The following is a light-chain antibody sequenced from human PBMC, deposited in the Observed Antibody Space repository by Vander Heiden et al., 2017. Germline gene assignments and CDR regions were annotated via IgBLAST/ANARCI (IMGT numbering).Light chain of an antibody. Sequence: IVLTQPPGTLSSSPGEGATLSCRASQSVSSSYLAWYQQKPGQAPRLLIYGASSRATGIPDRFSGSGSGTDFTLTISRLEPEDFAVYYCQQYGSSPRLTFGGGTKVEIK. CDR1: QSVSSSY. V-gene: IGKV3-20*01. J-gene: IGKJ4*01. CDR3: QQYGSSPRLT. CDR2: GAS.